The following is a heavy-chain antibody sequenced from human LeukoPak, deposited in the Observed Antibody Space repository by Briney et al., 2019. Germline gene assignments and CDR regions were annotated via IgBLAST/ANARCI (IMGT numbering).Heavy chain of an antibody. CDR2: ISYDGSNK. D-gene: IGHD3-22*01. J-gene: IGHJ4*02. Sequence: GGSLRLSCAASGFTFSSYGMHWVRQAPGKGLEWVAVISYDGSNKYYADSVKGRFTISRGNSKNTLYLQMNSLRAEDTAVYYCAVGGAYYYDSIRYWGQGTLVTVSS. CDR1: GFTFSSYG. CDR3: AVGGAYYYDSIRY. V-gene: IGHV3-30*03.